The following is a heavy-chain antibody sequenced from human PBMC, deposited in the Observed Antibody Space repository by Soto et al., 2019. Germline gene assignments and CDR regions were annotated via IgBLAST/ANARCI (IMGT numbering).Heavy chain of an antibody. J-gene: IGHJ4*02. Sequence: QEQLVESGGDVVQPGRSLTLSCAASGFTFSANAMHWVRQAPGKGLEWVAVIAYDGTIKIYRDSVKGRFTISRDDSKSTPYLQMNSLRPEDTAVYYCARDKIKGAPEYLASWGQGTLVTVSS. CDR1: GFTFSANA. CDR3: ARDKIKGAPEYLAS. V-gene: IGHV3-30-3*01. CDR2: IAYDGTIK.